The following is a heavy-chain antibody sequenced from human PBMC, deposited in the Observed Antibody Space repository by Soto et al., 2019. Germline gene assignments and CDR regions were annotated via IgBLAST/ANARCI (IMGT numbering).Heavy chain of an antibody. CDR1: GYRFTSYW. CDR3: ARHPSMSDPMFDP. V-gene: IGHV5-51*01. J-gene: IGHJ5*02. CDR2: IYPGDSDT. Sequence: PGESLKISCKGSGYRFTSYWIGWVRQMPGKGLEWMGIIYPGDSDTRYSPSFQGQVTISVDKSISTAYLQWSSLKASDTAMYYCARHPSMSDPMFDPRGQGTLVTVSS.